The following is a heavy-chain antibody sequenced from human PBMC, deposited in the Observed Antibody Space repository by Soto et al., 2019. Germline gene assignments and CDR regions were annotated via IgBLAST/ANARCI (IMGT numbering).Heavy chain of an antibody. J-gene: IGHJ5*02. CDR2: IYSSGGT. CDR1: GGAISGYY. D-gene: IGHD3-3*01. Sequence: SETLSLTCTVSGGAISGYYWTWIRQPAGKGLEWIGRIYSSGGTKYNPSLKSRVDMSLDMSKNQFSLRLSSVTAADTAVYYCARGQRFSDSFDPWGQGTLVTVSS. V-gene: IGHV4-4*07. CDR3: ARGQRFSDSFDP.